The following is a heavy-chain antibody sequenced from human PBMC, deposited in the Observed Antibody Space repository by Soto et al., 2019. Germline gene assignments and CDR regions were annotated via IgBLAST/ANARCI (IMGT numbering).Heavy chain of an antibody. V-gene: IGHV4-59*08. D-gene: IGHD3-22*01. CDR1: GGSISSYY. CDR3: ARLGGYYQALDS. Sequence: TSETLSLTCTVSGGSISSYYWSWIRQPPGKGLEWIGNIYYAGSTTYNPSLKSRVTISLDTSKNQVYLKLDSVTAADTAVYYCARLGGYYQALDSWGQGTLVTVSS. J-gene: IGHJ4*02. CDR2: IYYAGST.